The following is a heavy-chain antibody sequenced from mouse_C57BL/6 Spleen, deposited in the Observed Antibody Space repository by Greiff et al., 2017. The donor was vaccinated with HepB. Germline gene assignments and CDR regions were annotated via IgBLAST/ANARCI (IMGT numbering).Heavy chain of an antibody. D-gene: IGHD2-1*01. V-gene: IGHV7-3*01. CDR1: GFTFTDYY. CDR3: ARYRGGNSRYFYV. Sequence: EVQLVESGGGLVQPGGSLSLSCAASGFTFTDYYMSWVRQPPGKALEWLGFIRNKANGYTTEYSASVKGRFTISRDNSQSILYLQMNALRAEDSATYYCARYRGGNSRYFYVWGTGTTVTVSS. J-gene: IGHJ1*03. CDR2: IRNKANGYTT.